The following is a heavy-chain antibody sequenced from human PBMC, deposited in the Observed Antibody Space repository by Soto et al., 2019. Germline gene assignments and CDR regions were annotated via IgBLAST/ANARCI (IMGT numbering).Heavy chain of an antibody. CDR2: IYYSGST. V-gene: IGHV4-31*03. D-gene: IGHD6-13*01. Sequence: SETLSLTCTVSGGSISSGGYYWSWIRQHPGKGLEWIGYIYYSGSTYYNPSLKSRVTISVDTSKNQFSLKLSSVTAADTAVYYCARGIPQQLKYGMDVWGQGTTVTVSS. CDR1: GGSISSGGYY. CDR3: ARGIPQQLKYGMDV. J-gene: IGHJ6*02.